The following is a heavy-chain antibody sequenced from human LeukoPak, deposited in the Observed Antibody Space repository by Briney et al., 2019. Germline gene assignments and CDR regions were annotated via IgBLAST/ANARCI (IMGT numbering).Heavy chain of an antibody. CDR1: GFTFSSYA. J-gene: IGHJ4*02. CDR3: ARMYYYDSSGYYYIIPPAGLTSLDY. CDR2: ISGSGGST. V-gene: IGHV3-23*01. Sequence: GGSLRLSCAASGFTFSSYAMSWVRQAPGKGLEWVSAISGSGGSTYYADSVKGRFTISRENSKNTLYLQMNSLRAEDTAVYYCARMYYYDSSGYYYIIPPAGLTSLDYWGQGTLVTVSS. D-gene: IGHD3-22*01.